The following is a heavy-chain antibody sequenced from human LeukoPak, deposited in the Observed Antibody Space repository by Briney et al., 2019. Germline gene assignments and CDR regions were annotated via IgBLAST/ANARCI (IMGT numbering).Heavy chain of an antibody. CDR2: MSYAGSNK. J-gene: IGHJ4*02. CDR1: GFTFTDYA. D-gene: IGHD3-22*01. CDR3: ARAPPGMTMMTDY. Sequence: GGSLRLSCAASGFTFTDYAMHWVRQAPGKGLEWVAVMSYAGSNKYYADSVKGRFTISRDNFENTLYLQMNSLRGEDTAVYYCARAPPGMTMMTDYWGQGTLVTVSS. V-gene: IGHV3-30-3*01.